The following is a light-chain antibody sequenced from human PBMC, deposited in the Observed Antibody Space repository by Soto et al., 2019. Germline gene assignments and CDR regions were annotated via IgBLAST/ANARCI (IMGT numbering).Light chain of an antibody. V-gene: IGKV1-5*03. J-gene: IGKJ1*01. CDR3: QQYST. CDR1: QSVSSW. Sequence: DIQMTQSPSTLSASVGDRVTITCRASQSVSSWLAWYQQKPGKAPKLLIYKASSLESGVPSRFSGSGSGTEFTLTISSLQPDDFATYYCQQYSTFGQGTKVEI. CDR2: KAS.